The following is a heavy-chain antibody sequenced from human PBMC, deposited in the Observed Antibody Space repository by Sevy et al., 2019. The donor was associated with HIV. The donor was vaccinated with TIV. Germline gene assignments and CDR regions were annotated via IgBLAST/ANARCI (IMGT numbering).Heavy chain of an antibody. J-gene: IGHJ6*02. CDR1: GGTINSYF. Sequence: SETLSLMCSVHGGTINSYFWNWIRQPPGKGLEWIGNIYYSGTTKSNPSLKRRVTMSVDTSKNQLSLRLTSVTAADTAVYYCARRVAGEPYYYGMDVWGQGTTVTVSS. CDR2: IYYSGTT. D-gene: IGHD3-16*01. CDR3: ARRVAGEPYYYGMDV. V-gene: IGHV4-59*01.